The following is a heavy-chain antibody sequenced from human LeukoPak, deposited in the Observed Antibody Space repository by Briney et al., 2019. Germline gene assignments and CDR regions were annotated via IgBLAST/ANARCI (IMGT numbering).Heavy chain of an antibody. CDR2: ISEGGST. V-gene: IGHV3-23*01. J-gene: IGHJ4*02. CDR1: GFTVSSTA. Sequence: RGSLRLSCAASGFTVSSTAMSWVRRAPNKRLEWVSSISEGGSTYYSDSVKGRFTISRDRSRNTLYLQMSSLRAEDTAVYYCAKRPHYIVATQWGQGTLVSVS. CDR3: AKRPHYIVATQ. D-gene: IGHD2-15*01.